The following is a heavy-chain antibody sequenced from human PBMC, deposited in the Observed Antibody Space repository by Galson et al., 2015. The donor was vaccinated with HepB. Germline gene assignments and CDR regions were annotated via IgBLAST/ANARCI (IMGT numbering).Heavy chain of an antibody. V-gene: IGHV3-7*03. CDR3: ARGGIAVGALAWGYPTYYGMDV. D-gene: IGHD6-19*01. CDR2: IKQDGSEK. CDR1: GFTFSSYW. J-gene: IGHJ6*02. Sequence: SLRLSCAASGFTFSSYWMSWVRQAPGKGLEWVANIKQDGSEKYYVDSVKGRFTISRDNAKNSLYLQMNSLRAEDTAVYYCARGGIAVGALAWGYPTYYGMDVWGQGTTVTVSS.